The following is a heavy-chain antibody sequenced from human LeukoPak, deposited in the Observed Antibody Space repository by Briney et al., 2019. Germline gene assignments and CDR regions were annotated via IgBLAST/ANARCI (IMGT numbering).Heavy chain of an antibody. CDR2: IIPILGIA. Sequence: GSSVKVSCKASGGTFSSYAISWVRQAPGQGLEWMGRIIPILGIANYAQKFQGRVTITADKSTSTAYMELSSLRSEDTAVYYCARDDTQDAFDIWGQGTMVTVSS. CDR1: GGTFSSYA. CDR3: ARDDTQDAFDI. J-gene: IGHJ3*02. D-gene: IGHD2-15*01. V-gene: IGHV1-69*04.